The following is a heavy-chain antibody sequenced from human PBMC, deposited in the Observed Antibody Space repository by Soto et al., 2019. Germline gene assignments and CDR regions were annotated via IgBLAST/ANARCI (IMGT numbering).Heavy chain of an antibody. CDR2: ISGSGGST. CDR1: GFTFSSYA. D-gene: IGHD2-2*01. V-gene: IGHV3-23*01. CDR3: AKDVIRYCSSTSCYELLPYYMDV. J-gene: IGHJ6*03. Sequence: GGSLKLSCAASGFTFSSYAMSWVRQAPGKGLEWVSAISGSGGSTYYADSVKGRFTISRDNSKNTLYLQMNSLRAEDTAVYYCAKDVIRYCSSTSCYELLPYYMDVWGKGTTVNVS.